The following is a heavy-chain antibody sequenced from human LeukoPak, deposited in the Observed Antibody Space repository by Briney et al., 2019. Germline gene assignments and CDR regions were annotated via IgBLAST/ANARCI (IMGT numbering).Heavy chain of an antibody. CDR3: AKVGYYDSSGLLDY. CDR1: GITFSSYG. Sequence: GGSLRLSCAASGITFSSYGMSWVRQAPGKGLEWVSAISGSGGSTYYADSVKGRFTISRDNSKNTLYLQMNSLRAEDTAVYYCAKVGYYDSSGLLDYWGQGTLVTVSS. D-gene: IGHD3-22*01. J-gene: IGHJ4*02. CDR2: ISGSGGST. V-gene: IGHV3-23*01.